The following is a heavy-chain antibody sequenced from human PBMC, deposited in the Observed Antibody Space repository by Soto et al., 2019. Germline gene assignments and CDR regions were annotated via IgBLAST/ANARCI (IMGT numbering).Heavy chain of an antibody. CDR2: INGVNGNT. J-gene: IGHJ4*02. CDR3: ARDGVPAGNINFDY. D-gene: IGHD2-2*01. V-gene: IGHV1-3*01. Sequence: ASVKVSCKASGYTFTNCAMHWVRQAPGQRLEWMGWINGVNGNTKYSQRLQDRVTITRDTSASTAYMELTSLRSEDTAVYYRARDGVPAGNINFDYWGQGTMVTVSS. CDR1: GYTFTNCA.